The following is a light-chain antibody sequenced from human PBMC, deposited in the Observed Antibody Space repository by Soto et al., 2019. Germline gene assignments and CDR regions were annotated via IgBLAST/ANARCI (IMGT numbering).Light chain of an antibody. Sequence: DIQMTQSPSSLSASVGDRVTITCRASQGISSYLAWFQQKPGKVPKLLIYGTSTLHSGVPSRFSGSGSGTDFTLTISRLEPEDFAVYYCQQYGYSPITFGQGTRLEIK. CDR3: QQYGYSPIT. CDR2: GTS. CDR1: QGISSY. V-gene: IGKV1-27*01. J-gene: IGKJ5*01.